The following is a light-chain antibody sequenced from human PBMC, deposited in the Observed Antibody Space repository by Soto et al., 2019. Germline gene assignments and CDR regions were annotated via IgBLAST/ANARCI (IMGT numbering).Light chain of an antibody. Sequence: DIQMTQSPSSLSASVGDRVTITCRASQSISSHLNWYQQKPGKAPKLLIYAASNLQSGVPSRFSGSGSGTDFTLTISCLQSEDFATYYCQQYYSYRTFGQGTKVDIK. CDR1: QSISSH. V-gene: IGKV1-39*01. J-gene: IGKJ1*01. CDR2: AAS. CDR3: QQYYSYRT.